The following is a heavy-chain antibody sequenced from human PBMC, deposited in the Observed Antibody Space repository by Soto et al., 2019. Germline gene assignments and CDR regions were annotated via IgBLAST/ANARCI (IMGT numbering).Heavy chain of an antibody. CDR2: ISSSSSTI. V-gene: IGHV3-48*01. J-gene: IGHJ5*02. D-gene: IGHD1-1*01. CDR3: ARGRTGIFLNWFDP. CDR1: GFTFSSYS. Sequence: GGSLRLSCAASGFTFSSYSMNWVRQAPGKGLEWVSYISSSSSTIYYADSVKGRFTISRDNAKNSLYLQMNSLRAEDTAVYYCARGRTGIFLNWFDPWGQGTLVTVSS.